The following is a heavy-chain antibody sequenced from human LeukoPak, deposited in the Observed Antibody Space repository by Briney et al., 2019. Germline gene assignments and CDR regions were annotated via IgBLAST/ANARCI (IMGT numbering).Heavy chain of an antibody. V-gene: IGHV4-61*02. J-gene: IGHJ4*02. D-gene: IGHD3-10*01. Sequence: SQTLSLTCTVSGGSISSGSYYWSWIRQPAGKGLEWIGRIYTSGSTNYNPPLKSRVTISVDTSKNQFSLKLSSVTAADTAVYYCARGVLMVRGLIDYWGQGTLVTVSS. CDR2: IYTSGST. CDR3: ARGVLMVRGLIDY. CDR1: GGSISSGSYY.